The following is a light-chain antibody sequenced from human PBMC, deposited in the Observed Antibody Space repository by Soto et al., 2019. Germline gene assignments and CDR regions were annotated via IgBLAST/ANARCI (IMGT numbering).Light chain of an antibody. CDR3: AVWDESLNGHV. CDR1: SSNIGTSS. CDR2: TND. V-gene: IGLV1-44*01. Sequence: QSVLTQPPSAYGTPGQTVTISCSGSSSNIGTSSVHWYKHLPGTAPKPLIYTNDQRPSGVPDRFSGSKSGTSASLAISGLLSEDEADYYCAVWDESLNGHVFGAGTKVTV. J-gene: IGLJ1*01.